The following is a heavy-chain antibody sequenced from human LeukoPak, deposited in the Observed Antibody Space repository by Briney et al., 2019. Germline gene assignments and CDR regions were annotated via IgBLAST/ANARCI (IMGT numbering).Heavy chain of an antibody. J-gene: IGHJ4*02. CDR1: GYSISSGYY. V-gene: IGHV4-61*01. D-gene: IGHD1-26*01. CDR2: IHYSGST. CDR3: ARLVGAEPAFDY. Sequence: PSETLSLTCTVSGYSISSGYYWGWIRQPPGKGLEWIGYIHYSGSTNYNPSLRSRVTISVDTSKNQFSLKLSSVTAADTAVYYCARLVGAEPAFDYWGQGTLVTVSS.